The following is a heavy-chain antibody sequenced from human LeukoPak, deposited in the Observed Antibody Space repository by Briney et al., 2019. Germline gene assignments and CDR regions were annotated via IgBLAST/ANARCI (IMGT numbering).Heavy chain of an antibody. J-gene: IGHJ5*02. Sequence: SETLSLTCTVAGGSISSYYWSWIRQPPGKGLEWIGYIYYSGSTNYNPSLKSRVTISVDTSKNQFSLKLSSVTAADTAVYYCGRTAAGTRRWFDPWGQGTLVTVSS. CDR2: IYYSGST. D-gene: IGHD6-13*01. CDR1: GGSISSYY. CDR3: GRTAAGTRRWFDP. V-gene: IGHV4-59*01.